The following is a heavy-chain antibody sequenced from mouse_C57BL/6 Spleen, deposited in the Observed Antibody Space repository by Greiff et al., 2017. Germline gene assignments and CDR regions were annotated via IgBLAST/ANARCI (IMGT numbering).Heavy chain of an antibody. CDR3: ARRGSSSPHWYFDV. CDR2: INPYNGDT. Sequence: VHVKQSGPVLVKPGASVKMSCKASGYTFTDYYMNWVKQSHGQSLEWIGVINPYNGDTSYNQKFKGKATLTVDKSSSTAYMELNSLTSEDSAVYYCARRGSSSPHWYFDVWGTGTTVTVSS. D-gene: IGHD1-1*01. V-gene: IGHV1-19*01. J-gene: IGHJ1*03. CDR1: GYTFTDYY.